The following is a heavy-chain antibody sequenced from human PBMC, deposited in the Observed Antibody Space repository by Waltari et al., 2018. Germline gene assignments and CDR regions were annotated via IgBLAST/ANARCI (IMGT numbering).Heavy chain of an antibody. CDR1: GYTLTELS. V-gene: IGHV1-24*01. J-gene: IGHJ4*02. CDR3: VTGRWERPFEY. CDR2: LDPEDGKT. D-gene: IGHD1-26*01. Sequence: QVYLVQSGTEVKKPGASVKVSCKISGYTLTELSRHWVRQAPGKGLEWIGDLDPEDGKTTYAQKFQGRVTLTEDTSTDTAYMDLSSLRSDDTAVYYCVTGRWERPFEYWGQGTVVTVSS.